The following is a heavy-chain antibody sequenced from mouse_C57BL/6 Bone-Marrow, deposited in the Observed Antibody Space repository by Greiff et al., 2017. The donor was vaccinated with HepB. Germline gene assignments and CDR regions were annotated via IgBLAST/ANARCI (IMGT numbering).Heavy chain of an antibody. CDR1: GYTFTEYT. V-gene: IGHV1-62-2*01. CDR3: ARQYDYDGWFAY. J-gene: IGHJ3*01. D-gene: IGHD2-4*01. Sequence: LVKPGASVKLSCKASGYTFTEYTIHWVKQRSGQGLEWIGWFYPGSGSIKYNEKFKDKATLTADKSSSTVYMELSRLTSEDSAVYFCARQYDYDGWFAYWGQGTLVTVSA. CDR2: FYPGSGSI.